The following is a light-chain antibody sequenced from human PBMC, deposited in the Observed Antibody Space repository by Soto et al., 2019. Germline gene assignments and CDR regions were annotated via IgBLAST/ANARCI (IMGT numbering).Light chain of an antibody. CDR2: LDSDGSH. V-gene: IGLV4-69*01. Sequence: QLVLTQSPSASASLGASVKLTCTLSSGHSIYSIAWHQQQPEKGPRYLMKLDSDGSHTKGDAIPDRFSGSSSGAERYLTISSLQSEDEADYYFQTWGTGIHVVFGGGTKLTVL. J-gene: IGLJ2*01. CDR1: SGHSIYS. CDR3: QTWGTGIHVV.